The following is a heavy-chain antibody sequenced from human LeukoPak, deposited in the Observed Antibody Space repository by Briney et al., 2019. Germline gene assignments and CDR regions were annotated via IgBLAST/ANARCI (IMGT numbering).Heavy chain of an antibody. CDR1: GGTFSSYA. Sequence: SVKVSCKASGGTFSSYAISWVRQAPGQGLEWMGRIIPILGIANYAQKFQGGVTITADKSTSTAYMELSSLRSEDTAVYYCARSGDEDTAMSIDYWGQGTLVTVSS. CDR2: IIPILGIA. D-gene: IGHD5-18*01. J-gene: IGHJ4*02. CDR3: ARSGDEDTAMSIDY. V-gene: IGHV1-69*04.